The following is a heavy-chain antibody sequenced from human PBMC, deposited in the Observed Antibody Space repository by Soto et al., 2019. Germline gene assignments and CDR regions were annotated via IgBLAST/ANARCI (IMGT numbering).Heavy chain of an antibody. V-gene: IGHV3-11*05. CDR1: GFTFSAVY. Sequence: QVQLEESGGGLVKPGGSLRLSCAASGFTFSAVYMSWIRQAPNKGLEYISYISSSGTSANYADSVKGRFTISRDNAKNSLYLQIKKLRGDGTGVYFCGRRRGGRNGPNFDYWGQGALVTVSS. CDR3: GRRRGGRNGPNFDY. CDR2: ISSSGTSA. J-gene: IGHJ4*02. D-gene: IGHD3-10*01.